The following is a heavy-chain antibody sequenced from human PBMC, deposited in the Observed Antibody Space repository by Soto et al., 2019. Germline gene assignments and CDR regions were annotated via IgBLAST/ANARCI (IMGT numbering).Heavy chain of an antibody. CDR1: GYTFTSYA. CDR2: INAGNGNT. D-gene: IGHD6-19*01. V-gene: IGHV1-3*05. J-gene: IGHJ4*02. CDR3: GRVSGWYFLDY. Sequence: QVQLVQSGAEEKKPGASVKVSCKASGYTFTSYAMHWVRQAPGQRLEWMGWINAGNGNTKYSQKFQGRVTITRDTSASTVYMELSSLRAEDTAVYYCGRVSGWYFLDYWGQGTLVTVSS.